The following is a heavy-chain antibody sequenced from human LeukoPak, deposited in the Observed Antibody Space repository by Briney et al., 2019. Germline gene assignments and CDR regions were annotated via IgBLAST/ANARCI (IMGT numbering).Heavy chain of an antibody. D-gene: IGHD1-26*01. J-gene: IGHJ5*02. CDR2: LDWNSGSL. CDR1: GFSFGRNA. V-gene: IGHV3-9*01. Sequence: GGSLRLSCAASGFSFGRNAMHWVRQPPGKGLEWVASLDWNSGSLGYADSVKGRFTISRDNAKNSLFLQMNRLSLEDTALYYCAKEFRDGDDPGSFFWVGLDPWGQGTLVSVSS. CDR3: AKEFRDGDDPGSFFWVGLDP.